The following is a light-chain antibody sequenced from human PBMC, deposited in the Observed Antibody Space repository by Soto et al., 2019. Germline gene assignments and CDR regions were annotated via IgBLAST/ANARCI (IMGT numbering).Light chain of an antibody. CDR1: QSVSSN. CDR2: DAS. Sequence: EIVMTQSPATLSVSPEESATLSCRASQSVSSNLAWHQQKPGQAPRILMYDASTRATGISARFSGSGSGTEFTLTISSLQSEDFAVYYCQQYGSSWTFGQGTKVDIK. CDR3: QQYGSSWT. V-gene: IGKV3-15*01. J-gene: IGKJ1*01.